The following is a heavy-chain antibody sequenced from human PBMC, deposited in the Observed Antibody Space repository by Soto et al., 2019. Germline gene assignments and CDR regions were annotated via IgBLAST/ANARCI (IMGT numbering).Heavy chain of an antibody. Sequence: GGSLRLSCAASGFTFISYWMSWVRQAPGKGLEWVANIKQDGSEKYYVDSVKGRFTISRDNAKNSLYLQMNSLRAEDMAVYYCAREKFDRHSYGFENYYYGMDVWGQGTTVTVSS. CDR2: IKQDGSEK. D-gene: IGHD5-18*01. V-gene: IGHV3-7*05. CDR1: GFTFISYW. CDR3: AREKFDRHSYGFENYYYGMDV. J-gene: IGHJ6*02.